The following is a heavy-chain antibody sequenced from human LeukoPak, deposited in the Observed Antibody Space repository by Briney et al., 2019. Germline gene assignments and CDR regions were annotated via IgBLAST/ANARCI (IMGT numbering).Heavy chain of an antibody. Sequence: GGSLRLSCAASGFTFSSYAMSWVRQAPGKGLEWVSAISGSGGSTYYADSVKGRFTISRDNSKNTLYLQMNSLRAEDTAVYYCAKALPPTITTVRGVNVAPTDYWGQGTLVTVSS. CDR1: GFTFSSYA. V-gene: IGHV3-23*01. J-gene: IGHJ4*02. D-gene: IGHD3-10*01. CDR2: ISGSGGST. CDR3: AKALPPTITTVRGVNVAPTDY.